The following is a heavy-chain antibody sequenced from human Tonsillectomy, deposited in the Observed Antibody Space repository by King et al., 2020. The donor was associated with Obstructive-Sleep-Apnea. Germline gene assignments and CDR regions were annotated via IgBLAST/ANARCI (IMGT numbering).Heavy chain of an antibody. CDR1: GYTFTSYD. D-gene: IGHD6-19*01. Sequence: QQQLVQSGAEVKKPGASVKVSFKASGYTFTSYDINWLRQATGQGLEWMGWVNHNSANTGYAQKFQGRVTMTRNTSISTAYMELSSLRSEDTAVYYCARGRKWLDIDYWGQGTLVTVSS. J-gene: IGHJ4*02. CDR2: VNHNSANT. CDR3: ARGRKWLDIDY. V-gene: IGHV1-8*01.